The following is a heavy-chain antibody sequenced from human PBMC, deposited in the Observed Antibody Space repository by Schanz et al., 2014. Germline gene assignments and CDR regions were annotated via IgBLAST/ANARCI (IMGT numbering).Heavy chain of an antibody. J-gene: IGHJ3*02. Sequence: QVQLVQSGAEVKEPGASVKVSCKASGYTFTSNGITWVRQAPGQGLEWMGWINPNSGDRNYAQKFQGRVTMTRDTSISTAYMELSRLRSDDTAVYYCARDYYDILTGYPYDTFDIWGQGTMVTVSS. CDR3: ARDYYDILTGYPYDTFDI. V-gene: IGHV1-2*02. D-gene: IGHD3-9*01. CDR1: GYTFTSNG. CDR2: INPNSGDR.